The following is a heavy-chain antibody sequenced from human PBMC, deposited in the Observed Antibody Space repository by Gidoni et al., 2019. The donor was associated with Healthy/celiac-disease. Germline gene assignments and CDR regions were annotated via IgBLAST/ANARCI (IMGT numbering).Heavy chain of an antibody. Sequence: QVQLVQSGAEVKKPGASVKVPCMASGYTFTSYYMHWVRQGPGQGLEWMGIINPSGGSKSYAQKFQGRVTMTRDTSTSTVYMELSSLRSEDTAVYYCARSHPIMITFGGVIPNDYWGQGTLVTVSS. D-gene: IGHD3-16*01. J-gene: IGHJ4*02. V-gene: IGHV1-46*01. CDR1: GYTFTSYY. CDR2: INPSGGSK. CDR3: ARSHPIMITFGGVIPNDY.